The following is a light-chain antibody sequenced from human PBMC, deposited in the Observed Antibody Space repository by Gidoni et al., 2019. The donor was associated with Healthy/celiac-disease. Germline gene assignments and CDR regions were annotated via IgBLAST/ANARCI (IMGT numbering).Light chain of an antibody. V-gene: IGKV1-27*01. J-gene: IGKJ1*01. CDR2: AAS. Sequence: DIQMTQSPSSLSASVGDRVTITCRARQGISNYLAWYQQKPGKVPKLLIYAASTLQSGVPSRFSGSGSGKDFTLTISSLQPEDVATYYCQKYNSAPQTFXXXTKVEIK. CDR1: QGISNY. CDR3: QKYNSAPQT.